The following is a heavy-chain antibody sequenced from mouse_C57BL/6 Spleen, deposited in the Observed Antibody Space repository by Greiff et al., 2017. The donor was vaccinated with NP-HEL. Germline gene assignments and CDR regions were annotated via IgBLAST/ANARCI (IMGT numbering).Heavy chain of an antibody. V-gene: IGHV3-6*01. CDR2: ISYDGSN. J-gene: IGHJ1*03. CDR1: GYSITSGYY. Sequence: EVQLVESGPGLVKPSQSLSLTCSVTGYSITSGYYWNWIRQFPGNKLEWMGYISYDGSNNYNPSLKNRISITRDTSKNQFFLKLNSVTTEDTATYYCARAHFDVWGTGTTVTVSS. CDR3: ARAHFDV.